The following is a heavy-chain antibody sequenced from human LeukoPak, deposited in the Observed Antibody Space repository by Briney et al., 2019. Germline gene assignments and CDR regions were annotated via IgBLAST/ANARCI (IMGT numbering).Heavy chain of an antibody. CDR1: GYTFTSYY. CDR3: APQRIAAAGEFDY. V-gene: IGHV1-46*01. Sequence: ASVKVSCKASGYTFTSYYMHWERQAPGQGLEWMGIINPSGGSTSYAQKFQGRVTMTRDTSTSTVYMELSSLRSEDTAVYYCAPQRIAAAGEFDYWGQGTLVTVSS. D-gene: IGHD6-13*01. CDR2: INPSGGST. J-gene: IGHJ4*02.